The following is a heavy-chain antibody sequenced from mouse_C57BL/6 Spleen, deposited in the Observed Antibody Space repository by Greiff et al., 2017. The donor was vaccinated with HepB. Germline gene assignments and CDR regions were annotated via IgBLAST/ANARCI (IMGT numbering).Heavy chain of an antibody. V-gene: IGHV5-4*03. J-gene: IGHJ3*01. CDR2: ISDGGSYT. CDR3: ASSSAYYSNPAWFAY. CDR1: GFTFSSYA. D-gene: IGHD2-5*01. Sequence: EVKLMESGGGLVKPGGSLKLSCAASGFTFSSYAMSWVRQTPEKRLEWVATISDGGSYTYYPDNVKGRFTISRDNAKNNLYLQMSHLKSEDTAMYYCASSSAYYSNPAWFAYWGQGTLVTVSA.